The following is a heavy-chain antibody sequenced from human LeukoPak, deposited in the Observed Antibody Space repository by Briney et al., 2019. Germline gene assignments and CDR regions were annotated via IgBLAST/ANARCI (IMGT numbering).Heavy chain of an antibody. CDR2: INPNSGGT. CDR3: AGSASVVAATFYGY. D-gene: IGHD2-15*01. Sequence: GASVKVSCKASGYTFTGYYMHWVRQAPGQGLEWMGWINPNSGGTNYAQKFQGRVTMTRDTSISTAYMELSRLRSDDTAVYYCAGSASVVAATFYGYWGQGTLVTVSS. V-gene: IGHV1-2*02. J-gene: IGHJ4*02. CDR1: GYTFTGYY.